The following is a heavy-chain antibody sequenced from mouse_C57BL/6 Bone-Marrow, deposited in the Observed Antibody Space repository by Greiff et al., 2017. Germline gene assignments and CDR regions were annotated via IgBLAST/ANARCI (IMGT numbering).Heavy chain of an antibody. J-gene: IGHJ3*01. V-gene: IGHV1-64*01. Sequence: VQRVESGAELVKPGASVKLSCKASGYTFTSYWMHWVKQRPGQGLEWIGMIHPNSGSTNYNEKFKSKATLTVDKSSSTAYMQLSSLTSEDSAVYYCAGGNSAYWGQGTLVTVSA. CDR2: IHPNSGST. D-gene: IGHD2-1*01. CDR3: AGGNSAY. CDR1: GYTFTSYW.